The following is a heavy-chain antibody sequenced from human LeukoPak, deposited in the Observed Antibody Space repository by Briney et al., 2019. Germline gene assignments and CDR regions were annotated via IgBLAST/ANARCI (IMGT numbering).Heavy chain of an antibody. J-gene: IGHJ4*02. V-gene: IGHV3-9*01. CDR1: GFTFDDYA. Sequence: PGGSLRLSCAASGFTFDDYAMHWVRQAPGKGLEWVSGISWNSGSIGYADSVKGRFTISRDNAKNSLYLQMNSLRAEDTAVYYCARDSDYYGSGSYYKFDYWGQGTLVTVSS. CDR3: ARDSDYYGSGSYYKFDY. CDR2: ISWNSGSI. D-gene: IGHD3-10*01.